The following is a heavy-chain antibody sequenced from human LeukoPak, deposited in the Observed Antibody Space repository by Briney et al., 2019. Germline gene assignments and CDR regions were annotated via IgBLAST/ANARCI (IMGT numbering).Heavy chain of an antibody. Sequence: PSETLSLTCTVSGGTIRSYYWSWIRQPAGKGLEWIGRIYTSGSTNYNPSLKSRDTMSVDTSKNQFSLKLSSVTAADTAVYYCARDSDCSGGSCSLGDFDYWGQGTLVTVSS. CDR2: IYTSGST. CDR1: GGTIRSYY. V-gene: IGHV4-4*07. D-gene: IGHD2-15*01. J-gene: IGHJ4*02. CDR3: ARDSDCSGGSCSLGDFDY.